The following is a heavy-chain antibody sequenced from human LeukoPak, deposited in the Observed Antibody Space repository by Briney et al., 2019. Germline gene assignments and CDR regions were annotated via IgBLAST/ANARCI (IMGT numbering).Heavy chain of an antibody. J-gene: IGHJ5*02. CDR3: ARDGYCSGGSCYSVS. D-gene: IGHD2-15*01. V-gene: IGHV1-69*05. Sequence: EASVKVSCKASGGTFSSYAISWVRQAPGQGLEWMGRIIPIFGTANYAQKFQGRVTITTDESTSTAYMELSSLRSEDTAVYYCARDGYCSGGSCYSVSWGQGTLVTVSS. CDR2: IIPIFGTA. CDR1: GGTFSSYA.